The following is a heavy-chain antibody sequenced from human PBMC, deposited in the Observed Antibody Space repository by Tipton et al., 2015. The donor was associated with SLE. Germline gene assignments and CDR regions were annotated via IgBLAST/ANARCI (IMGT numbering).Heavy chain of an antibody. J-gene: IGHJ6*03. CDR3: ARAGLATSYYYYMDV. D-gene: IGHD5-12*01. V-gene: IGHV4-59*01. CDR1: GGSFSGYY. Sequence: TLSLTCAVYGGSFSGYYWSWIRQPPGKGLEWIGYISYSGSTNYNPSLKSRVTISVDTSKNQFSLKLSSVTAADTAVYYCARAGLATSYYYYMDVWGKGTTVTVSS. CDR2: ISYSGST.